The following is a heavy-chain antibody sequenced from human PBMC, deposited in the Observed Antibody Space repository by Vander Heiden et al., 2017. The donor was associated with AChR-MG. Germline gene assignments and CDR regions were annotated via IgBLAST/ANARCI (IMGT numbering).Heavy chain of an antibody. D-gene: IGHD2-15*01. Sequence: EVQLVESGGGLVQPGGSLRLSCAASGFTVSTNYMGWVRQAPGKGLEWVSVIYSGGSTYYADSVKGRFTISRDNSKNTLYLQMNSLRAEDTAVYYCARDFCGGICYLDSWGQGTLVTVSS. J-gene: IGHJ4*02. V-gene: IGHV3-66*01. CDR2: IYSGGST. CDR3: ARDFCGGICYLDS. CDR1: GFTVSTNY.